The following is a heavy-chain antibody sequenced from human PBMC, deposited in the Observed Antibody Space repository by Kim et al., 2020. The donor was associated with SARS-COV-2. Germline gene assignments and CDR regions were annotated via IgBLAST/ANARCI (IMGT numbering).Heavy chain of an antibody. CDR3: ARGGDCDYYYYGMGV. CDR2: ISYDGSNK. CDR1: GFTFSSYA. J-gene: IGHJ6*02. V-gene: IGHV3-30*04. D-gene: IGHD2-21*02. Sequence: GGSLRLSCAASGFTFSSYAMHWVRQAPGKGLEWVAVISYDGSNKYYADSVKGRFTISRDNSKNTLYLQMNSLRAEDTAVYYCARGGDCDYYYYGMGVWG.